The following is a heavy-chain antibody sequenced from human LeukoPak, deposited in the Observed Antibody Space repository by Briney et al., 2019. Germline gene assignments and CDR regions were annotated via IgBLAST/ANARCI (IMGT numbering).Heavy chain of an antibody. CDR1: GGTFSSYA. J-gene: IGHJ6*03. D-gene: IGHD6-6*01. V-gene: IGHV1-69*13. Sequence: EASVKVSCKASGGTFSSYAISWVRQAPGQGLEWMGGIIPIFGTANYAQKFQGRVTITADESTSTAYMELSSLRSEDTAVYYCARAGIFIAAPAETDYYYMDVWGKGTTVTVSS. CDR2: IIPIFGTA. CDR3: ARAGIFIAAPAETDYYYMDV.